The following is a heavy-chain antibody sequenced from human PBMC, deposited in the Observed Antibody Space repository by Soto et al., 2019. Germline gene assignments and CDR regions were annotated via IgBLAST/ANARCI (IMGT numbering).Heavy chain of an antibody. CDR2: IIPIFGTA. V-gene: IGHV1-69*13. CDR1: GGTFSSYA. D-gene: IGHD3-16*01. J-gene: IGHJ4*02. CDR3: ARVSDWGNYFDY. Sequence: SVKVSCKASGGTFSSYAISWVRQAPGQGLEWMGGIIPIFGTANYAQKFQGRVTITADESTSTAYTELSSLRSEDTAVYYCARVSDWGNYFDYWGQGTLVTVSS.